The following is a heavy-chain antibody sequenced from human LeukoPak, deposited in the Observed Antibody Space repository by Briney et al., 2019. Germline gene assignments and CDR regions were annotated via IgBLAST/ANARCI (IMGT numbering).Heavy chain of an antibody. V-gene: IGHV4-59*01. Sequence: SETLSLTCTVSGGSISGYYWSWIRQPPGKGLEWIGYIFSSGSALYNPSRKSRVTMSGDTSKSQISLKVTSVTAADTAVYYCARGKRWLRQIDTWGQGTLVTVSS. CDR3: ARGKRWLRQIDT. D-gene: IGHD5-24*01. CDR2: IFSSGSA. J-gene: IGHJ5*02. CDR1: GGSISGYY.